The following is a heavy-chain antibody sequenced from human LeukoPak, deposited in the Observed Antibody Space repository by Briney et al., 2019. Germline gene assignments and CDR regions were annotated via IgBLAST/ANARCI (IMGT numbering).Heavy chain of an antibody. D-gene: IGHD2-21*01. J-gene: IGHJ6*03. CDR1: GYTFTSYG. CDR3: ARGWVSDYYYYMDV. V-gene: IGHV1-8*03. CDR2: MNPNSGNT. Sequence: GASEKVSRKASGYTFTSYGISWVRQAPGQGLEWMGWMNPNSGNTGYAQKFQGRVTITRNTSISTAYMELSSLRSEDTAVYYCARGWVSDYYYYMDVWGKGTTVTVSS.